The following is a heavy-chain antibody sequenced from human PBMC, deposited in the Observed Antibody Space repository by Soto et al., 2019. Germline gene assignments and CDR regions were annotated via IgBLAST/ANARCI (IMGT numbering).Heavy chain of an antibody. CDR3: ARGNDGSGSPPDI. Sequence: QVQLVQSGAEVKKPGSSVKVSCKASGGTFSSYTISWVRQAPGQGLEWMGRIIPILGIANYAQKFQGRVTITADKATSTAYMELSSLRAEDTAVYYWARGNDGSGSPPDIWGQGTMVTVSS. J-gene: IGHJ3*02. CDR2: IIPILGIA. CDR1: GGTFSSYT. D-gene: IGHD3-10*01. V-gene: IGHV1-69*02.